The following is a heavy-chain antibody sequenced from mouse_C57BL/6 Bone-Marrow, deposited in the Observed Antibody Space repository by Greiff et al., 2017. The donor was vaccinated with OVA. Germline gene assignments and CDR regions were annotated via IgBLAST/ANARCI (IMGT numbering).Heavy chain of an antibody. Sequence: VQLQQPGAELVKPGASVKMSCKASGYTFTSYWITWVKQRPGQGLEWIGDIYPGSGSTNYNAKFKSKATLTVDTSSSPAYMQLTSLTSEDSAVYYCARTPTQLGNWFAYWGQGTLVTVSA. CDR1: GYTFTSYW. D-gene: IGHD3-1*01. V-gene: IGHV1-55*01. CDR2: IYPGSGST. CDR3: ARTPTQLGNWFAY. J-gene: IGHJ3*01.